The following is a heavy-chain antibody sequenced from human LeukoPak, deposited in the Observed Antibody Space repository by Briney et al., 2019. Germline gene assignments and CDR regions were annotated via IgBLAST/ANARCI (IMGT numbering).Heavy chain of an antibody. CDR3: ARGSNYYGSGSYYNNWFDP. Sequence: SGGSLRLSCAASGFTFSSYWMHWVRQAPGKGLVWVSRINSDGSSTSYADSVKGRFTISRDNAKNTLYLQMNSLRAEDTAVYYCARGSNYYGSGSYYNNWFDPWGQGTLVTVSS. J-gene: IGHJ5*02. CDR1: GFTFSSYW. D-gene: IGHD3-10*01. V-gene: IGHV3-74*01. CDR2: INSDGSST.